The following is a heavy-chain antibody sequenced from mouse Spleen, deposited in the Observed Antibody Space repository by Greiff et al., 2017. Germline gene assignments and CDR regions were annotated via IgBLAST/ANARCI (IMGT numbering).Heavy chain of an antibody. Sequence: QVQLKQSGAELVRPGASVKLSCKASGYTFTDYYINWVKQRPGQGLEWIARIYPGSGNTYYNEKFKGKATLTAEKSSSTAYMQLSSLTSEDSAVYFCAREGTGTYFDYWGQGTTLTVSS. CDR1: GYTFTDYY. J-gene: IGHJ2*01. V-gene: IGHV1-76*01. CDR3: AREGTGTYFDY. CDR2: IYPGSGNT. D-gene: IGHD4-1*01.